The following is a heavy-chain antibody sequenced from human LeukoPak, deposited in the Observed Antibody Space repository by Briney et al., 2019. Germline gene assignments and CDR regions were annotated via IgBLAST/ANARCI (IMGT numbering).Heavy chain of an antibody. CDR3: ARVGHGDLYFDY. Sequence: GASVKVSCKASGGTFSSYAISWVRQAPGQGLEWMGGIIPIFGTANYAQKFQGRVTITADESTSTAYMELSSLRSEDTAVYYCARVGHGDLYFDYWGQGTLVTVSS. CDR1: GGTFSSYA. J-gene: IGHJ4*02. CDR2: IIPIFGTA. V-gene: IGHV1-69*13. D-gene: IGHD4-17*01.